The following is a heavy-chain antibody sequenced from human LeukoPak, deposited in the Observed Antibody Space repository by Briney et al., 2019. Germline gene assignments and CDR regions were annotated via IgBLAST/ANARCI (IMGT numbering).Heavy chain of an antibody. CDR2: ISYDGSNK. V-gene: IGHV3-30*18. Sequence: GGSLRLSCAASGFIFSNYGMHWVRQAPGKGLEWVAVISYDGSNKYYADSVKGRFTISRDNSKNTLYLQMNSLRAEDTAVYYCAKDESIAVVTADPPDYWGQGTLVTVSS. D-gene: IGHD2-21*02. CDR1: GFIFSNYG. J-gene: IGHJ4*02. CDR3: AKDESIAVVTADPPDY.